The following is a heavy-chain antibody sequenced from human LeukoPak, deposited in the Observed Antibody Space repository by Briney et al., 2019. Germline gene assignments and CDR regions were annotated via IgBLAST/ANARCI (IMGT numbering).Heavy chain of an antibody. CDR3: AGGGFGVVVVPAATPRFDY. CDR2: IYYSGST. CDR1: GGSISSSSYY. V-gene: IGHV4-39*01. D-gene: IGHD2-2*01. Sequence: SETLSLTCTVSGGSISSSSYYWGWIRQPPGKGLEWIGSIYYSGSTYYNPSLKSRVTISVDTSKNQFSLKLSSVTAADTAVYYCAGGGFGVVVVPAATPRFDYWGQGTLVTVSS. J-gene: IGHJ4*02.